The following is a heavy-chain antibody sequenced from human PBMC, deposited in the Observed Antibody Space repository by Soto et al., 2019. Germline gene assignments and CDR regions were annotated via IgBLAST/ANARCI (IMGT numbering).Heavy chain of an antibody. J-gene: IGHJ5*02. CDR3: VRRHVSATGIDWFDP. Sequence: GASVKVSCKASGCTFTSYGIHWVRQAPGQRLEWMGWINAANGDTKYSPKSQGRVTITRDTSASTAYMELSSLRSEDTAVYYCVRRHVSATGIDWFDPWGQGTLVTVSS. CDR1: GCTFTSYG. D-gene: IGHD6-13*01. CDR2: INAANGDT. V-gene: IGHV1-3*01.